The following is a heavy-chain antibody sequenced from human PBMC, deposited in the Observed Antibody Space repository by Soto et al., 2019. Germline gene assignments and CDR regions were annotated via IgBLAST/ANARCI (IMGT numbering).Heavy chain of an antibody. V-gene: IGHV3-30*18. J-gene: IGHJ6*02. CDR3: AKGYCSSTSCPYYYYYYAMDV. CDR2: ISYHESNQ. D-gene: IGHD2-2*01. CDR1: GFTFSSYG. Sequence: VGSLRLSCAASGFTFSSYGMHWVRQAPGEGLEWVALISYHESNQYYGDSVKGRFTISRDNSKNMLYLQMNSLRAEDTAVYFCAKGYCSSTSCPYYYYYYAMDVWGQGTTVTVSS.